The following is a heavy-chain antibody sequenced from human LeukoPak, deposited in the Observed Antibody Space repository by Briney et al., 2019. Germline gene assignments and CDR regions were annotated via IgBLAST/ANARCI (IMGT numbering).Heavy chain of an antibody. Sequence: PGGSLRLSCAASGFTFSSYNMNWVRQAPGKGLEWVSSFTSGSSYIYYADSVKGRFTISRDNAKNSLYLQMNSLRAEDTAVYYCARDPYSGSYGNYYYYFMDVWGKGTTVTISS. CDR2: FTSGSSYI. CDR3: ARDPYSGSYGNYYYYFMDV. D-gene: IGHD1-26*01. J-gene: IGHJ6*03. V-gene: IGHV3-21*01. CDR1: GFTFSSYN.